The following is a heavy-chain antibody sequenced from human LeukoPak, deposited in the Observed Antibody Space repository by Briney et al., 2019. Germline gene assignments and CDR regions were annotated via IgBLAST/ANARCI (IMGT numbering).Heavy chain of an antibody. CDR3: ARTLASSGGSCYSCAFDI. CDR2: INPNSGGT. J-gene: IGHJ3*02. D-gene: IGHD2-15*01. V-gene: IGHV1-2*02. Sequence: GASVKVPCKASGYTFTGYYMHWVRQAPGQGLEWMGWINPNSGGTNFAQKFQGRVTMTRDTSISTAYMELSRRRSDDTAVYYCARTLASSGGSCYSCAFDIWRQGTMVTVSS. CDR1: GYTFTGYY.